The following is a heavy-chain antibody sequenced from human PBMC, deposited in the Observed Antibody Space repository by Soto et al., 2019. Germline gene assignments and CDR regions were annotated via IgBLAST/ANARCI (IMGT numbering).Heavy chain of an antibody. Sequence: SETLSLTCTVSGGSISSSSYYWGWIRQPPGKGLEWIGSIYYSGSTYYNPSLKSRVTISVDTSKNQFSLKLSSVTAADTAVYYCASRKLYSGYDYLAFDIWGQGTMVTVSS. CDR1: GGSISSSSYY. CDR2: IYYSGST. D-gene: IGHD5-12*01. CDR3: ASRKLYSGYDYLAFDI. V-gene: IGHV4-39*01. J-gene: IGHJ3*02.